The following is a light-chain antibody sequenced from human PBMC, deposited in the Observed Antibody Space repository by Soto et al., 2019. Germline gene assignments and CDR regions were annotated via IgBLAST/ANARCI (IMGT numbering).Light chain of an antibody. V-gene: IGLV3-1*01. CDR3: QAWDRSVV. CDR2: QDS. J-gene: IGLJ2*01. Sequence: SYELTQPPSVSVSPGQTASITCSGDKLGDKYACWYQQKPGQSPVLVIYQDSKRPSGIPERFSGSNSGNTATLTISGTQALDEADYYCQAWDRSVVFGGGTKLTV. CDR1: KLGDKY.